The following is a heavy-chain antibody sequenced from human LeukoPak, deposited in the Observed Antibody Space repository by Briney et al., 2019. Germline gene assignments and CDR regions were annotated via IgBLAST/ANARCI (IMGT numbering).Heavy chain of an antibody. D-gene: IGHD2-15*01. CDR1: GGTFSRFT. V-gene: IGHV1-69*13. CDR2: ITPIFGTA. CDR3: ARAGYCSGGSCYHNWFDP. Sequence: SVKVSCKASGGTFSRFTISWVRQAPGQGFEWMGGITPIFGTANFAQKFQGRVSITADESTSTAFMELSSLRSEDTAVYYCARAGYCSGGSCYHNWFDPWGQGTLVTVSS. J-gene: IGHJ5*02.